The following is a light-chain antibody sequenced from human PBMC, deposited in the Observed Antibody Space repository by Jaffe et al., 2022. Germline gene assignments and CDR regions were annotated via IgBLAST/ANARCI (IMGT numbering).Light chain of an antibody. CDR1: QDININ. CDR3: QQYNNWPT. Sequence: EIVMTQSPGTLSVSLGERVSLSCRASQDININFAWYQVKPGQAPRLLFYGDSIRATGVPVRFSGSGSGTDFTLTISGLQSEDIAIYYCQQYNNWPTFGQGTRLEIK. CDR2: GDS. J-gene: IGKJ5*01. V-gene: IGKV3-15*01.